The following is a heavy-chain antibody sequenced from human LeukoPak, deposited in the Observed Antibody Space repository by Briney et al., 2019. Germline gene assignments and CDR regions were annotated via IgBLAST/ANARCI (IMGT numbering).Heavy chain of an antibody. CDR1: EFIFSTYW. CDR2: INSDGGST. V-gene: IGHV3-74*01. Sequence: GGSLRLPCAASEFIFSTYWMHWVRQAPGKGLVWVSRINSDGGSTTYADSVKGRFTISRDNAKNMLYLQMNSLRAEDTAVYYCARDRFFGMDVWGQGTTVTVSS. J-gene: IGHJ6*02. CDR3: ARDRFFGMDV.